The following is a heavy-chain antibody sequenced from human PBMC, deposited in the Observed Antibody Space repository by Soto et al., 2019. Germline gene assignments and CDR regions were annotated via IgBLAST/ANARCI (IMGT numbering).Heavy chain of an antibody. CDR1: GGSISSYY. V-gene: IGHV4-59*01. Sequence: PSDTLSLTCTVSGGSISSYYWSWIRQPPGKGLEWIGYIYYSGSTNYNPSLKSRVTISVDTSKNQFSLKLSSVTAADTAVYYCARDLPAAAGPPGGMDVWGQGTTVTVSS. D-gene: IGHD6-13*01. J-gene: IGHJ6*02. CDR2: IYYSGST. CDR3: ARDLPAAAGPPGGMDV.